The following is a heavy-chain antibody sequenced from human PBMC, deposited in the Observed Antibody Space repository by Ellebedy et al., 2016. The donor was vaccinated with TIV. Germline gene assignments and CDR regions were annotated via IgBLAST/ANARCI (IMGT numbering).Heavy chain of an antibody. Sequence: GESLKISCAASGFTFSSFGMHWVRQAPGKGLEWVAAISYDGNNKYYGDSVKGRFTISRDNSKNTRSLQMNSLRGDDTAVYYCAKELHVDSAYWGQGTLVTVSS. CDR2: ISYDGNNK. V-gene: IGHV3-30*18. J-gene: IGHJ4*02. CDR1: GFTFSSFG. CDR3: AKELHVDSAY. D-gene: IGHD5-18*01.